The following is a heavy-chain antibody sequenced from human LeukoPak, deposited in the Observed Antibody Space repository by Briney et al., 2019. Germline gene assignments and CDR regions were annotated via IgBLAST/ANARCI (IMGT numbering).Heavy chain of an antibody. CDR1: GFTFSSYG. CDR3: AKDRIRLVRGVIRTERVLYLDY. J-gene: IGHJ4*02. Sequence: PGRSLRLSCAASGFTFSSYGMHWVRQAPGKGREWVAVISYDGSNKYYADSVKGRFTISRDNSKNTLYLQMNSLRAEDTAVYYCAKDRIRLVRGVIRTERVLYLDYWGQGTLVTVSS. V-gene: IGHV3-30*18. D-gene: IGHD3-10*01. CDR2: ISYDGSNK.